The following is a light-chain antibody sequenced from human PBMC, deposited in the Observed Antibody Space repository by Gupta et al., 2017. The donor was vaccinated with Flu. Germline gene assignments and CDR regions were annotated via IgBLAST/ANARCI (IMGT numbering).Light chain of an antibody. CDR3: LQYYDLPPAYT. Sequence: AWYQQKGGHVPRILLYGASSRDTDIPPRFSGSGSGTDFTLTISSLQSEDFATYYCLQYYDLPPAYTFGQGTKLQIK. CDR2: GAS. V-gene: IGKV3-15*01. J-gene: IGKJ2*01.